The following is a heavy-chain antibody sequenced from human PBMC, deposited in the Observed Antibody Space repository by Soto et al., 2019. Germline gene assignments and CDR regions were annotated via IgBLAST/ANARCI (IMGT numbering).Heavy chain of an antibody. V-gene: IGHV4-59*01. J-gene: IGHJ3*02. CDR1: GGSISSYY. D-gene: IGHD6-19*01. Sequence: SETLSLTCTVSGGSISSYYWSWIRQPPGKGLEWIEYIYYSGSTNYNPSLKSRVTISVDTSKNQFSLKLSSVTAADTAVYYCAREGSSGWYGRDAFDIWGQGTILTVSS. CDR3: AREGSSGWYGRDAFDI. CDR2: IYYSGST.